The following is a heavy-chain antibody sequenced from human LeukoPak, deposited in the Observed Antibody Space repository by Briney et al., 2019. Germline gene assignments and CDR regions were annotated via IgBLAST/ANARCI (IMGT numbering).Heavy chain of an antibody. J-gene: IGHJ5*02. V-gene: IGHV1-69*04. CDR2: IIPILGIA. D-gene: IGHD6-19*01. CDR1: GGTFTSYA. Sequence: SVKVSCAASGGTFTSYAISWVRQAPGQGLEWMGRIIPILGIANYAQKFQGRVTITPDKSTSTAYMELSSLRSEDTAVYYCATEAPRDGHISPGYSSGWYSGWFGPWGQGTLVTVSS. CDR3: ATEAPRDGHISPGYSSGWYSGWFGP.